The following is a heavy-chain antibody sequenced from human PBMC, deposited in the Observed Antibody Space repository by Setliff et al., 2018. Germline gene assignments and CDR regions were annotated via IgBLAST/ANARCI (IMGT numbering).Heavy chain of an antibody. D-gene: IGHD7-27*01. Sequence: SGPTLVNPTQTLTLTCTFSGSLLSTSGVGVGWIRQPPGKALEWLALIYWNGDKRYSPSLKSRLTITKDTAKNQVVLTMTNMDPVDTATYYCAHRPFWGRPFSCDIWGQGTMVTV. CDR2: IYWNGDK. CDR1: GSLLSTSGVG. CDR3: AHRPFWGRPFSCDI. J-gene: IGHJ3*02. V-gene: IGHV2-5*01.